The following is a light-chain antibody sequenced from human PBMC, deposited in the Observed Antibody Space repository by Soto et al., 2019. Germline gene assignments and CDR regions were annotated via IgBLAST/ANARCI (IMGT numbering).Light chain of an antibody. J-gene: IGKJ1*01. CDR3: QQYVHWPPGA. Sequence: EIVVTQSPATLSVSPGERVTLSCRASQSVSSSLAWYQQRPGQAPRLLIYDTSTRAAGIAARFSGSGSGTEITLTINSLQSEDSAVYYCQQYVHWPPGAFGQGTTVEIK. CDR2: DTS. CDR1: QSVSSS. V-gene: IGKV3-15*01.